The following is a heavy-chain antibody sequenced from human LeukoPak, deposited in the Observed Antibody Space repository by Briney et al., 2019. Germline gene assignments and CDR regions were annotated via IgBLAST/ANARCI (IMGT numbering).Heavy chain of an antibody. CDR2: ISSSGST. D-gene: IGHD3-10*01. Sequence: SETLSLTCTVSGDSISSGDYYWSWIRQPAGNGLEWIGRISSSGSTNYNPSLKSRVTISVDTSKNQFSLKLSSVTAADTAVYYCARDYGLAVVRGAEWFDPWGQGTLVTVSS. J-gene: IGHJ5*02. V-gene: IGHV4-61*02. CDR3: ARDYGLAVVRGAEWFDP. CDR1: GDSISSGDYY.